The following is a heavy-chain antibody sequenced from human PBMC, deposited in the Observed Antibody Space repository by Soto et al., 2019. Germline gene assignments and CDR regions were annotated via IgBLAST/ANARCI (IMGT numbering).Heavy chain of an antibody. D-gene: IGHD3-10*01. J-gene: IGHJ6*02. CDR2: IYYSGST. Sequence: SETLSLTCTFSGCSISSSSYYWGWIRQPPGKGLEWIGSIYYSGSTYYNPSLKSRVTISVDTSKNQFSLKLSSVTAADTAVYYCARQIRGSGSYWDYYYYYGMDVWGQGTTVTVSS. V-gene: IGHV4-39*01. CDR1: GCSISSSSYY. CDR3: ARQIRGSGSYWDYYYYYGMDV.